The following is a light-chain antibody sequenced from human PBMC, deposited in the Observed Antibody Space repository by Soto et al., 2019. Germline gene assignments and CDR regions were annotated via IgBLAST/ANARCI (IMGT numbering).Light chain of an antibody. Sequence: QSALTQPASVSGSPGQSITISCTGTSSDVGDYNYVSWYQQHPGKAPKLMIYDVSNRPSGVSNRVSGSKSGNTASLTISGLQAEDEADYYCSSYTSSSSVVFGGGTKLTVL. CDR1: SSDVGDYNY. CDR3: SSYTSSSSVV. CDR2: DVS. V-gene: IGLV2-14*01. J-gene: IGLJ2*01.